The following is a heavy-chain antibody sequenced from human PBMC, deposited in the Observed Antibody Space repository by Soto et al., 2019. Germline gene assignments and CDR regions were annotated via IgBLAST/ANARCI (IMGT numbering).Heavy chain of an antibody. V-gene: IGHV4-4*07. CDR3: ARGVPAAGTDWFDP. J-gene: IGHJ5*02. D-gene: IGHD6-13*01. CDR1: GGSISNYY. Sequence: SETLSLTCTVSGGSISNYYWSWIRQSAEKRLEWIGRVSSTGSSYYNPSLKSRVTISVDPSTNQASLNLTSVTAADTAVYYCARGVPAAGTDWFDPWGQGTLVTVSS. CDR2: VSSTGSS.